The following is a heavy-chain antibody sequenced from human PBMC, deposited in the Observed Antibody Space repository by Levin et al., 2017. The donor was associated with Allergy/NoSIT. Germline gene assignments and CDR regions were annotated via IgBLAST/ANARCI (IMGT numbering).Heavy chain of an antibody. CDR3: ARDQGCTGTTSCFDY. CDR2: IYYSGST. Sequence: SETLSLTCTVSGGSISSSSYYWGWIRQPPGKGLEWIGSIYYSGSTYYNPSLKSRVTISVDTSKNQFSLKLSSVTAADTAVYYCARDQGCTGTTSCFDYWGQGTLVTVSS. CDR1: GGSISSSSYY. V-gene: IGHV4-39*07. D-gene: IGHD1-7*01. J-gene: IGHJ4*02.